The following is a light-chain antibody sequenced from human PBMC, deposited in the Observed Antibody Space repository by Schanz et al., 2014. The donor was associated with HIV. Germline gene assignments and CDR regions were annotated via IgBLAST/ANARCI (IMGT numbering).Light chain of an antibody. CDR3: ATWDDSLNAWV. CDR1: SSNIKFNA. V-gene: IGLV1-44*01. Sequence: QSVLTQPPSASGTPGQRVTISCSGTSSNIKFNAVNWYQQLPGTGPKLLIYATYNRPSGVPDRFSGSQSGASASLAISGLQSEDEADFYCATWDDSLNAWVFGGGTKLTVL. J-gene: IGLJ3*02. CDR2: ATY.